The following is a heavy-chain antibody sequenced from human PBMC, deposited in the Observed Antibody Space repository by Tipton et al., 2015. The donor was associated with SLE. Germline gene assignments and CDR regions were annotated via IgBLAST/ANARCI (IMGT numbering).Heavy chain of an antibody. D-gene: IGHD3-10*01. J-gene: IGHJ5*02. V-gene: IGHV4-38-2*01. CDR3: ARGGGYYGSGSYQGWFDP. Sequence: TLSLTCAVSGYSISSRYYWGWIRQPPGKGLEWIGSIYHSGSTNYNPSLKSRVTISVDTSKNQFSLKLDSVTAADTAGYYCARGGGYYGSGSYQGWFDPWGQGTLVTVSS. CDR2: IYHSGST. CDR1: GYSISSRYY.